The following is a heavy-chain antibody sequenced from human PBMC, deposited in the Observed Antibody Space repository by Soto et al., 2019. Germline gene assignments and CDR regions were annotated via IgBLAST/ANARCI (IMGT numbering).Heavy chain of an antibody. CDR1: GFTFSSYS. Sequence: EVQLVESGGGLVKPGGSLRLSCAASGFTFSSYSMNWVRQAPGKGLEWVSSISSSSSYIYYADSVKGRFTISRDNAKNSLYLHMNCLRAEDTAVYYCARYAGINSGDDRRNNFDYWGQGTLVTVSS. D-gene: IGHD5-12*01. V-gene: IGHV3-21*01. CDR3: ARYAGINSGDDRRNNFDY. CDR2: ISSSSSYI. J-gene: IGHJ4*02.